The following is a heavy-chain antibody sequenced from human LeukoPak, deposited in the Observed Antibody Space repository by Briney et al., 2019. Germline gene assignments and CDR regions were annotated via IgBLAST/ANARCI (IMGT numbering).Heavy chain of an antibody. CDR1: GFTFGDYA. CDR3: ARDNEGLSGSYYFDY. V-gene: IGHV3-49*03. CDR2: IRSKAFGGTP. Sequence: GGSLRLSCTASGFTFGDYAMSWFRQAPGKGLEWVGFIRSKAFGGTPEYAASVKGRFTISRDNAKNSLYLQMNSLRAEDTAVYYCARDNEGLSGSYYFDYWGQGTLVTVSS. J-gene: IGHJ4*02. D-gene: IGHD1-26*01.